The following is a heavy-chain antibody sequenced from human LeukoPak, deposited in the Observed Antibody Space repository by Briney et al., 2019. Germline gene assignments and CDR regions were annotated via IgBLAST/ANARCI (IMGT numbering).Heavy chain of an antibody. CDR3: ARFSKITWGDWGDAFDV. CDR1: GGSFSDHF. CDR2: IHDGGNT. J-gene: IGHJ3*01. D-gene: IGHD2-21*02. V-gene: IGHV4-34*01. Sequence: SETLSLVCSVYGGSFSDHFWSWIRQPPGKGLGWIGEIHDGGNTNYNPSLMSRVIVAMEKSKKQFSLVMRSVTAADTAIYYCARFSKITWGDWGDAFDVWGQGTTVIVSS.